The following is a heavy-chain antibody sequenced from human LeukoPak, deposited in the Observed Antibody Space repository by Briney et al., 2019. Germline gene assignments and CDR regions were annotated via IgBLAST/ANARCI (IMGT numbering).Heavy chain of an antibody. CDR2: IKDDGSEK. D-gene: IGHD6-13*01. CDR3: APLNWVYPDGFDI. Sequence: GGSLRLSCAAYGFTFSGYWMSWVRQAPGRGLEWVASIKDDGSEKYYMDSVKGRLTISRDNAKNSMSLQMNSLRAEDTAVYYCAPLNWVYPDGFDIWGQGTMVTVSS. J-gene: IGHJ3*02. CDR1: GFTFSGYW. V-gene: IGHV3-7*01.